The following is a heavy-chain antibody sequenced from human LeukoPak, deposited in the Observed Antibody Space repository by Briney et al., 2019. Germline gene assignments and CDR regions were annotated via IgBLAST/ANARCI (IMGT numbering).Heavy chain of an antibody. V-gene: IGHV4-61*02. CDR1: GGSISSGSYY. J-gene: IGHJ4*02. CDR3: AREDTNGVCYTD. Sequence: SETRSLTCTVSGGSISSGSYYWSWIRQPAGKGLEWIGRIYTSGSTNYNPSLKSRVTISVDTSKNQFSLKLSSVTAADTAVYYCAREDTNGVCYTDWGQGTLVTVSS. D-gene: IGHD2-8*01. CDR2: IYTSGST.